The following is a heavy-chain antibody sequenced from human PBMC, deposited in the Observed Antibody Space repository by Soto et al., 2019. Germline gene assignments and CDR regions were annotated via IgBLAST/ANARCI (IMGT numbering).Heavy chain of an antibody. CDR2: IGASGDIT. CDR1: GFSFTNFA. D-gene: IGHD2-21*02. J-gene: IGHJ4*02. CDR3: AKDDFTDRGDDYFDY. Sequence: VGSLRLSCAASGFSFTNFAMSWVRQAPVKGLEWVAGIGASGDITWYADSVKGRLSISRDNSKNTLYLQLNSLRFEDTAVYYCAKDDFTDRGDDYFDYWGPGTLVTVSS. V-gene: IGHV3-23*01.